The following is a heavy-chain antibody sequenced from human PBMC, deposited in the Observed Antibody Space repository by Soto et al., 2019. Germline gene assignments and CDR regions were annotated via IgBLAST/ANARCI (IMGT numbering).Heavy chain of an antibody. J-gene: IGHJ6*02. CDR3: AREGVGWDYYGMDV. CDR2: INHSGST. CDR1: GGSFSGYY. Sequence: SETLSLTCAVYGGSFSGYYWSWIRQPPGKGLEWIGEINHSGSTNYNPSLKSRATISVDTSKNQFSLKLSSVTAADTAVYYCAREGVGWDYYGMDVWGQGTTVTVSS. V-gene: IGHV4-34*01. D-gene: IGHD3-10*01.